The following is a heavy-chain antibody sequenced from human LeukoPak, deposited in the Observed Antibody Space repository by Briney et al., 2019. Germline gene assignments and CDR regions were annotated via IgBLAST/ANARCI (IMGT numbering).Heavy chain of an antibody. V-gene: IGHV4-30-4*01. CDR2: IYYSGST. CDR3: ARDRLNGRGHSSGYYAY. D-gene: IGHD3-22*01. Sequence: PSQTLSLTCTVSGGSISSGDYYWSWIRQPPGKGLEWIVYIYYSGSTYYSPSLKSRVTISVDTSKNQFSLKLSSVTAADTAVYYCARDRLNGRGHSSGYYAYWGQGTLVTVSS. CDR1: GGSISSGDYY. J-gene: IGHJ4*02.